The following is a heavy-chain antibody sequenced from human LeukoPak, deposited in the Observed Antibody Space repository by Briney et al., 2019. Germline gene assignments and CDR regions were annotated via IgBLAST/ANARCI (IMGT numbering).Heavy chain of an antibody. Sequence: PGGSLRLSCAASEFSFSNAWMSWVRQAPGKGLEWIGRIKTKTDGGTADYAAPVQGRFTISRDDSKNTLYLQMNSLRAEDTAVYYCAKDRLVGPLDYWGQGTLVTVSS. V-gene: IGHV3-15*01. D-gene: IGHD1-26*01. CDR3: AKDRLVGPLDY. CDR1: EFSFSNAW. CDR2: IKTKTDGGTA. J-gene: IGHJ4*02.